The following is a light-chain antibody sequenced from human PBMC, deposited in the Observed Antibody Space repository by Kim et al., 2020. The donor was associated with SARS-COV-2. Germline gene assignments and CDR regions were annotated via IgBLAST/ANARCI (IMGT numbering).Light chain of an antibody. CDR1: QSVSSY. J-gene: IGKJ4*01. Sequence: VSRGERATLSCRASQSVSSYLAWYQQKAGQAPRLLIYDASNRATGIPPRFSGSGSGTDFTLTISSLEPEDFAVYYCQQRTNWPLTFGGGTKVDIK. CDR3: QQRTNWPLT. V-gene: IGKV3-11*01. CDR2: DAS.